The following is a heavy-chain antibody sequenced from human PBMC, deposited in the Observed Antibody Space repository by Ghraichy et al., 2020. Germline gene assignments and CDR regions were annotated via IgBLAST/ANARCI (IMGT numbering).Heavy chain of an antibody. Sequence: SETLSLTCTVSGGSISSYYWSWIRQPPGKGLEWIGYIYYSGSTNYNPSLKSRVTISVDTSKNQFSLKLSSVTAADTAVYYCARVRFGAVVTHLFDYWGQGTLVTVSS. D-gene: IGHD4-23*01. V-gene: IGHV4-59*01. CDR1: GGSISSYY. CDR3: ARVRFGAVVTHLFDY. CDR2: IYYSGST. J-gene: IGHJ4*02.